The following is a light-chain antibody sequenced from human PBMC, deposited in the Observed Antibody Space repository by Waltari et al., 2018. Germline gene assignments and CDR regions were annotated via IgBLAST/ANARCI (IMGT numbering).Light chain of an antibody. CDR3: QNYVRLPAT. V-gene: IGKV3-20*01. Sequence: EIVLTQSPGTLSLSRGERATLACRASQSVGRSLAWYQQKPGQAPRLLIYDASRRATGIPDRFSGSGSGTDFSLTISRLEPEDFAVYYCQNYVRLPATFGQGTKVEI. CDR2: DAS. CDR1: QSVGRS. J-gene: IGKJ1*01.